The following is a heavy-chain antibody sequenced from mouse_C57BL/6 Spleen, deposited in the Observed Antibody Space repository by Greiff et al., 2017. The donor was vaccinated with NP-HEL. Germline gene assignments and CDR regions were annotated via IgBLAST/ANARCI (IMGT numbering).Heavy chain of an antibody. CDR3: ARERGLRLAY. V-gene: IGHV5-17*01. CDR1: GFTFSDYG. D-gene: IGHD3-2*02. J-gene: IGHJ3*01. Sequence: DVMLVESGGGLVKPGGSLKLSCAASGFTFSDYGMHWVRQAPEKGLEWVAYISSGSSTIYYADTVKGRFTISRDNAKNTLFLQMTSLRSEDTAMYYCARERGLRLAYWGQGTLVTVSA. CDR2: ISSGSSTI.